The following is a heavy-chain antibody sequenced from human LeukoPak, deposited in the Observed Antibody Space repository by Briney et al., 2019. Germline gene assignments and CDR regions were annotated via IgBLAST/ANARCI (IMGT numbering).Heavy chain of an antibody. D-gene: IGHD1-1*01. CDR3: ARKIQTGTALDY. CDR1: GGSISSYY. CDR2: IYYSGST. V-gene: IGHV4-59*01. J-gene: IGHJ4*02. Sequence: PSETLSLTCTVSGGSISSYYWSWIRQPPGQGLEWIGYIYYSGSTNYNPSLKSRDTISVDTSKNQFSLKLSSVTAADTAVYYCARKIQTGTALDYWGQGTLVTVSS.